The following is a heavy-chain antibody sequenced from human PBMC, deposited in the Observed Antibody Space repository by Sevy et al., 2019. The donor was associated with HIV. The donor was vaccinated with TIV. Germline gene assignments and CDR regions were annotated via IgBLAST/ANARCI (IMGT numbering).Heavy chain of an antibody. J-gene: IGHJ4*02. CDR1: GFTFSAFS. CDR2: ISYDGSND. V-gene: IGHV3-30-3*01. Sequence: GGSLRLSCAASGFTFSAFSMHWVRQAPGKGLEWVATISYDGSNDHYADSVKGRFTISRDNSKSSLYLQMNSLRGEDTAVYYCARVGLGYDILTGYYREGNYFDYWGQGTLVTVSS. CDR3: ARVGLGYDILTGYYREGNYFDY. D-gene: IGHD3-9*01.